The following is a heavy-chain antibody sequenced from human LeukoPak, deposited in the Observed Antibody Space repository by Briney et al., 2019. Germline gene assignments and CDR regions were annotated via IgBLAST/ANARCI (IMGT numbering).Heavy chain of an antibody. CDR2: IYYSGST. J-gene: IGHJ5*02. V-gene: IGHV4-59*08. D-gene: IGHD6-19*01. Sequence: SETLSLTCTVSGGSISSYYWSWIRQPPGKGLEWIGYIYYSGSTNYNPSLKSRVTISVDTSKNQFSLKLSSVTAADTAVYYCARQGGSGWFESNWFGPWGQGTLVTVSS. CDR1: GGSISSYY. CDR3: ARQGGSGWFESNWFGP.